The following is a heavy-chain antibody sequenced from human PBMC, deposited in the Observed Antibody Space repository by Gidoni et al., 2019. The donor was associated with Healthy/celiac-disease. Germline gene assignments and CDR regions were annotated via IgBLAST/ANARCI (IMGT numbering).Heavy chain of an antibody. CDR2: ISYDGSNK. D-gene: IGHD3-22*01. CDR1: GFTFSSYA. V-gene: IGHV3-30*18. Sequence: QVQLVESGGGVVQPGRSLRLSCAASGFTFSSYAMLWVRQAPGKGLGWVAVISYDGSNKYYEDSVKGRFTISRDNSKNTLYLQMNSLRAEDTAVYYCAKQVSKAGYYDSRFFNWFDHWGQGTLVTVSS. CDR3: AKQVSKAGYYDSRFFNWFDH. J-gene: IGHJ5*02.